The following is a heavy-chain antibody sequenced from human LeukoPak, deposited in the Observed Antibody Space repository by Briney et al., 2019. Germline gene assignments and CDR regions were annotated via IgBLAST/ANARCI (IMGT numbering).Heavy chain of an antibody. CDR1: GGSISNYY. J-gene: IGHJ4*02. CDR3: ARGDFWSGYLDY. Sequence: SETLSLTCTVSGGSISNYYWSWIRQPPGKGLECIGYIYYSGNTDYNPSLKGRVTISVDTSNHQFSLKLNSVTAADTAVYYCARGDFWSGYLDYWGQGTLVTVSS. V-gene: IGHV4-59*01. D-gene: IGHD3-3*01. CDR2: IYYSGNT.